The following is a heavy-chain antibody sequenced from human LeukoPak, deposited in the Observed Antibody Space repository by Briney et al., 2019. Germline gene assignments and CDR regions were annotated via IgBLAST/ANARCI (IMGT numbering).Heavy chain of an antibody. D-gene: IGHD2-15*01. CDR1: GGSISSYY. V-gene: IGHV4-4*07. CDR2: VHTSGST. CDR3: ARAVGSSYCSGGSCYSCRFDP. J-gene: IGHJ5*02. Sequence: KPSETVSLTCTVSGGSISSYYWSWIGQPTGKGLEWIGRVHTSGSTNYNPSLKSRVTMSIDTSKNQFSLNLSSVTAADTAVYYCARAVGSSYCSGGSCYSCRFDPWGQGTQVTVSS.